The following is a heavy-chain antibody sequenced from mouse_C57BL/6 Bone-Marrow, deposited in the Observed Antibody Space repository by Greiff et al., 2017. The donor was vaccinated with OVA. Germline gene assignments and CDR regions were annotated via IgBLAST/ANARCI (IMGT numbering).Heavy chain of an antibody. V-gene: IGHV1-9*01. J-gene: IGHJ2*01. CDR3: AATVVATRDY. Sequence: QVQLQQSGAELMKPGASVKLSCKATGYTFTGYWIEWVKQRPGHGLEWIGEILPGSGITNYNEKFKGKATFTADTSSNTAYMQLSSLTTEDSAIYYCAATVVATRDYWGQGTTLTVSS. D-gene: IGHD1-1*01. CDR1: GYTFTGYW. CDR2: ILPGSGIT.